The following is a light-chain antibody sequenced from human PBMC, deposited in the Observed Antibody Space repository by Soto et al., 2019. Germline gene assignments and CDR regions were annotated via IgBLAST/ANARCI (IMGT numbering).Light chain of an antibody. Sequence: AIRMTQSPSSFSASTGDRVTITCRASQGISSYLAWYQQKPGKAPKLLIYAASTLQSGVPSRFSGSRSGTYFTLTINCLQSEDFATYYCQQYYSYPMYTFGQGTKVDIK. V-gene: IGKV1-8*01. CDR2: AAS. J-gene: IGKJ2*01. CDR1: QGISSY. CDR3: QQYYSYPMYT.